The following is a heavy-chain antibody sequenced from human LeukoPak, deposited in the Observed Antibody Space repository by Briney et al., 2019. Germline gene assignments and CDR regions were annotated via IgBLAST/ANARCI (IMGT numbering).Heavy chain of an antibody. V-gene: IGHV1-46*01. CDR3: ARVTSGAIQLGFDY. D-gene: IGHD1-26*01. J-gene: IGHJ4*02. CDR2: INPSGGST. Sequence: GGSLRLSCAASGFTFTSYYMHWVRQAPGQGLEWMGIINPSGGSTSYAQKFQGRVTMTRDTSTSTVYMELSSLRSEDTAVYYCARVTSGAIQLGFDYWGQGTLVTVSS. CDR1: GFTFTSYY.